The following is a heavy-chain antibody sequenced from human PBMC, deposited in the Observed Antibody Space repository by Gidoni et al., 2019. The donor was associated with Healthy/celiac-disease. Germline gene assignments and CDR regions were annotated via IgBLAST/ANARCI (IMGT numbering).Heavy chain of an antibody. J-gene: IGHJ5*02. CDR2: IYYSGST. CDR1: GGSISSGGYS. D-gene: IGHD2-15*01. CDR3: ARAGIVVVVAATPGYAWFDP. Sequence: QVQLQESGPGLVKPSQTLSLTCTVSGGSISSGGYSWSWIRQHPGKGLEWIGYIYYSGSTYYNPSLKSRVTISVDTSKNQFSLKLSSVTAADTAVYYCARAGIVVVVAATPGYAWFDPWGQGTLVTVSS. V-gene: IGHV4-31*03.